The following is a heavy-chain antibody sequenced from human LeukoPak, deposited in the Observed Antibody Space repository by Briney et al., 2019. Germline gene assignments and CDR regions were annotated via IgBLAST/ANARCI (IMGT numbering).Heavy chain of an antibody. CDR2: ISSRGSTI. V-gene: IGHV3-11*01. J-gene: IGHJ4*02. CDR3: ARAYDSSGGYFDY. Sequence: AGSLILSCAVSGFTFSDYYMSWIRQAPGKGLEWVSYISSRGSTIYYADSVKGRFTISRDNAKNSLYLQMNSLRAEDTAVYYCARAYDSSGGYFDYWGQGTLVTVSS. D-gene: IGHD3-22*01. CDR1: GFTFSDYY.